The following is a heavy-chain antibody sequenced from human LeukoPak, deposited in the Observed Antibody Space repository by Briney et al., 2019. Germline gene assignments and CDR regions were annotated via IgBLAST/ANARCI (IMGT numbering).Heavy chain of an antibody. Sequence: GGSLRLSRAASGFTFSSYGMSWVRQAPGKGLEWVSAISDSGGSTYYADSVKGRFTISRDNSKNTLYLQMNSLRAEDTAVYYCARHKQQLVDAFDIWGQGTMVTVSS. CDR2: ISDSGGST. V-gene: IGHV3-23*01. CDR1: GFTFSSYG. D-gene: IGHD6-13*01. J-gene: IGHJ3*02. CDR3: ARHKQQLVDAFDI.